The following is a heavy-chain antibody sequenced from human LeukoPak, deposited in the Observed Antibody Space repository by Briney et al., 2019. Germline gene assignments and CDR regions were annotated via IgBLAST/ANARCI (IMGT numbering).Heavy chain of an antibody. CDR3: ARGQVDGYNLPYYYGMDV. Sequence: GGSLRLSCAASGFTFSSYGMHWVRQAPGRGLEWVSYISGGSDYIYYTDSVKGRFTISRDNAKKSLYLQMNSLRAEDTALYYCARGQVDGYNLPYYYGMDVWGQGTTVTVSS. CDR2: ISGGSDYI. J-gene: IGHJ6*02. V-gene: IGHV3-21*04. CDR1: GFTFSSYG. D-gene: IGHD5-24*01.